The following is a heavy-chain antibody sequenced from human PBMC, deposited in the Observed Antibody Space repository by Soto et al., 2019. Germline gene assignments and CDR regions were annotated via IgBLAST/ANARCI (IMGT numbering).Heavy chain of an antibody. D-gene: IGHD2-15*01. J-gene: IGHJ4*02. Sequence: SETLSLTCVVSGGSISSTNLWTWVRQTPGKGLEWIGEVYHTGSTKYNPSLKNRVTISVDKSNNQFSLNLKSVTAADTAVYYCATLPPRIVVVVLPIPSWGQGTLVTVSS. CDR1: GGSISSTNL. CDR2: VYHTGST. V-gene: IGHV4-4*02. CDR3: ATLPPRIVVVVLPIPS.